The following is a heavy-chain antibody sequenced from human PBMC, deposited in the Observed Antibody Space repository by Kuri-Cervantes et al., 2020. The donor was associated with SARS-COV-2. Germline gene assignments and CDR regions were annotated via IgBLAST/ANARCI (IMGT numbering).Heavy chain of an antibody. J-gene: IGHJ6*03. Sequence: GESLKISCAASGFTFSSYEMNWVRQAPGKGLEWVSYISSSGSTIYYADSAKGRFTISRDNSKNTVYLQMNSLRAEDTAVYYCARVGMYSSSWRDRYYYYMDVWGKGTTVTVSS. V-gene: IGHV3-48*03. CDR1: GFTFSSYE. CDR3: ARVGMYSSSWRDRYYYYMDV. D-gene: IGHD6-13*01. CDR2: ISSSGSTI.